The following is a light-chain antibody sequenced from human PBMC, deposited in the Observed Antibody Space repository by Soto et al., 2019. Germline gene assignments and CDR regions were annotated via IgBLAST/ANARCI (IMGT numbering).Light chain of an antibody. CDR3: QQYGNSPIT. CDR2: GAS. J-gene: IGKJ5*01. CDR1: QSISRY. Sequence: IVLTQSPCTLSLSPGERTTLSCRASQSISRYLAWYQQKPGQGPRLLIYGASSRATGTPDRFSGTGSGTDVTLTISRLEPADFAGFYCQQYGNSPITFGQGTRLEIK. V-gene: IGKV3-20*01.